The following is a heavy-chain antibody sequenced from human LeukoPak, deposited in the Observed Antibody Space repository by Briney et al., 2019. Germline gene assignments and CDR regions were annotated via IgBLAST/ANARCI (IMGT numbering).Heavy chain of an antibody. J-gene: IGHJ2*01. CDR3: ARLVDSWDNYGHWYFDL. CDR1: GGSISTYY. V-gene: IGHV4-59*08. Sequence: SETLSLTCTVSGGSISTYYWSWIRQPPGKGLEWIGYISYSGSTNYNPSLKSRVTMSVDTSKNQFSLKLSSVTAADTAVYYCARLVDSWDNYGHWYFDLWGRGTLVTVSS. CDR2: ISYSGST. D-gene: IGHD5-18*01.